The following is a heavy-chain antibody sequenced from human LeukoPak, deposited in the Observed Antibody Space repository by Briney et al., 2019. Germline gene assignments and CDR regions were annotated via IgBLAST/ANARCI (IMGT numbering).Heavy chain of an antibody. CDR3: ALRTRSYSFDP. CDR1: GYTFTSYD. J-gene: IGHJ5*02. CDR2: MIPSSGNT. V-gene: IGHV1-8*01. D-gene: IGHD1-26*01. Sequence: ASVKVSCKASGYTFTSYDINWVRQATGQGLEWMGWMIPSSGNTGYAQNFQGRVTMTRNTSISTAYMELSSLRSEDTAVYYCALRTRSYSFDPWGQGTLVTVSS.